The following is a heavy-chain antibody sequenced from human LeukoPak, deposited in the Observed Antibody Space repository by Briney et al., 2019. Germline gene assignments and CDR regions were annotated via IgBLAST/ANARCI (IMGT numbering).Heavy chain of an antibody. D-gene: IGHD6-19*01. CDR2: IYPGDSDI. CDR3: ARGDNSGWYFFDY. J-gene: IGHJ4*02. V-gene: IGHV5-51*01. CDR1: GYTFTDHW. Sequence: KGGESLKISCKASGYTFTDHWIGWVRQMPGKGLEWMGIIYPGDSDIRYSPSFQGQVTISADKSISTAYLQWRNLQAPDTAMYYCARGDNSGWYFFDYWGQGTLVTVSS.